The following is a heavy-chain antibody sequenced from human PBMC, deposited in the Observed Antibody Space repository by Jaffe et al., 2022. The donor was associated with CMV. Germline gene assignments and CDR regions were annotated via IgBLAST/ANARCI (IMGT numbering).Heavy chain of an antibody. V-gene: IGHV1-46*01. Sequence: QVQLVQSGAEVKKPGASVKVSCKASGYTFTSYYMHWVRQAPGQGLEWMGIINPSGGSTSYAQKFQGRVTMTRDTSTSTVYMELSSLRSEDTAVYYCARGPGYSYGYYYYGMDVWGQGTTVTVSS. D-gene: IGHD5-18*01. CDR3: ARGPGYSYGYYYYGMDV. J-gene: IGHJ6*02. CDR2: INPSGGST. CDR1: GYTFTSYY.